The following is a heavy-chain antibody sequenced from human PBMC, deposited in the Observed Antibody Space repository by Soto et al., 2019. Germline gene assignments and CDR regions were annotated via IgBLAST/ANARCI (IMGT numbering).Heavy chain of an antibody. CDR3: ARYSSPSGQDYYYYGMDV. CDR2: IIPIFGTA. V-gene: IGHV1-69*12. CDR1: GGTFSSYA. J-gene: IGHJ6*02. Sequence: QVQLVQSGAEVKKPGSSVKVSCKASGGTFSSYAISWVRQAPGQGLEWMGGIIPIFGTANYAQKFQGRVTITADESTSTAYMELSSLRSEDAAVYSCARYSSPSGQDYYYYGMDVWGQGTTVTVSS. D-gene: IGHD6-6*01.